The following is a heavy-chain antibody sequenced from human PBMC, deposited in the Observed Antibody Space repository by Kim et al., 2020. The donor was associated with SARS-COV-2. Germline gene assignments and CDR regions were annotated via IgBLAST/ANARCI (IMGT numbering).Heavy chain of an antibody. D-gene: IGHD3-9*01. CDR3: ARAPLLYDILTGYYIAGPLDY. J-gene: IGHJ4*02. CDR2: FDPEDGET. V-gene: IGHV1-24*01. CDR1: GYTLTELS. Sequence: ASVKVSCKVSGYTLTELSMHWVRQAPGKGLEWMGGFDPEDGETIYAQKFQGRVTMTEDTSTDTAYMELSSLRSEDTAVYYCARAPLLYDILTGYYIAGPLDYWGQGTQVTVSS.